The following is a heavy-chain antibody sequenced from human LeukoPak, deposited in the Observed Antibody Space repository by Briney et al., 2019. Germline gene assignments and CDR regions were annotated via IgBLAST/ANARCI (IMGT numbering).Heavy chain of an antibody. CDR2: MNPNSGNT. D-gene: IGHD3-22*01. Sequence: ASVKVSCKASGYTFTGYYMHWVRQAPGQGLEWMGWMNPNSGNTGYAQKFQGRVTMTRNTSISTAYMELSSLRSEDTAVYYCARGIRPNYYDSSEEMGDDYWGQGTLVTVSS. J-gene: IGHJ4*02. CDR1: GYTFTGYY. V-gene: IGHV1-8*02. CDR3: ARGIRPNYYDSSEEMGDDY.